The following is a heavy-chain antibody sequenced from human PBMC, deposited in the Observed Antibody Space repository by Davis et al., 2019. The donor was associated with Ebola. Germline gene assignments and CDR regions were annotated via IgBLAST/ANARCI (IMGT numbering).Heavy chain of an antibody. Sequence: SETLSLTCTVSGGSISNYFWSWIRQPPGKGLEWIGYIYYSGNTNYNPSLRSRVTISVDTSKNQLYLKLSSVTAADTAVYYCARHTSDYGWFDPWGQGTLVTVSS. CDR3: ARHTSDYGWFDP. CDR2: IYYSGNT. CDR1: GGSISNYF. V-gene: IGHV4-59*08. J-gene: IGHJ5*02. D-gene: IGHD4-17*01.